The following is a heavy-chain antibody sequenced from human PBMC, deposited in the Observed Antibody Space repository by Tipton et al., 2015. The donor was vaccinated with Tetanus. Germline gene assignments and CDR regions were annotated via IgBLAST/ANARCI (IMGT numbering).Heavy chain of an antibody. CDR2: ISGTGKYI. CDR1: GFIFSDYS. V-gene: IGHV3-21*06. CDR3: ARDHRPTSRGSESYYYYGLDV. D-gene: IGHD3-10*01. J-gene: IGHJ6*02. Sequence: SLRLSCAASGFIFSDYSMNWVRQAPGKGLEWVSSISGTGKYIYYADSVKGRFTISRDNAKNSLSLEMNSLRADDTAVYYCARDHRPTSRGSESYYYYGLDVWGQGTTVTVSS.